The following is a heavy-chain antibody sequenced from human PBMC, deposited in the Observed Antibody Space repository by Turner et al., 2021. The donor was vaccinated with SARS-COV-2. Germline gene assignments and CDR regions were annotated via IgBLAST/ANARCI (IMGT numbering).Heavy chain of an antibody. CDR1: GFTFSSYG. J-gene: IGHJ4*02. Sequence: QVQLVESGGGVVQPGRSLRLSCAASGFTFSSYGMHWVRETTGKGLECVAVILYDGSNKYYADSVMSRVTISRDNSKNTLYLQMNGLRAEDTALYYCATHIGNFPRGYFDSWGQGTLVTVSS. CDR2: ILYDGSNK. D-gene: IGHD2-21*01. V-gene: IGHV3-33*01. CDR3: ATHIGNFPRGYFDS.